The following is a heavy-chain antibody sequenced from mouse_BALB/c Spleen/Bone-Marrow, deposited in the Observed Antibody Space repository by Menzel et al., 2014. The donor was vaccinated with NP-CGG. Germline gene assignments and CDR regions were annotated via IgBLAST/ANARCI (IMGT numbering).Heavy chain of an antibody. CDR3: ARGRRYDGPYFDY. D-gene: IGHD2-14*01. J-gene: IGHJ2*01. CDR2: ISPYIGGT. V-gene: IGHV1S29*02. Sequence: EVKLMESGPELVKPGASVKISCKASGYTFTDFNMHWVKRSHGKSLEWIGFISPYIGGTGYNQKFKSKATLTVDSSSSTAYMELRSLTSEDSAVYYCARGRRYDGPYFDYWGQGTTLTVSS. CDR1: GYTFTDFN.